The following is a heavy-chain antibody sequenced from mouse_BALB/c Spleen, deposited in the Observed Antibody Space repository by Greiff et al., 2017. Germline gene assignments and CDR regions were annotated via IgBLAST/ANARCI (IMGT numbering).Heavy chain of an antibody. CDR1: GYSFTGYY. D-gene: IGHD1-1*01. Sequence: LVKPGASVKISCKASGYSFTGYYMHWVKQSHGKSLEWIGYISCYNGATSYNQKFKGKATFTVDTSSSTAYMQFNSLTSEDSAVYYCAREGISPPYYYGSSFAYWGQGTLVTVSA. CDR3: AREGISPPYYYGSSFAY. J-gene: IGHJ3*01. CDR2: ISCYNGAT. V-gene: IGHV1S34*01.